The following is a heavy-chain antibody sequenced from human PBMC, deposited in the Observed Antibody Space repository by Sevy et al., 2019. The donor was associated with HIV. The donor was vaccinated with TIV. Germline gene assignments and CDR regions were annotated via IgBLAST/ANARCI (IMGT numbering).Heavy chain of an antibody. Sequence: GGSLRLSCAASGFTFSSYWMHWVRQAPGNGLVWVSRINSDGSSTSYADSVKGRFTISRDNAKNTLYLQMNSLRAEDTAVYYCAREDGYKILDYWGQGTLVTVSS. CDR2: INSDGSST. V-gene: IGHV3-74*01. J-gene: IGHJ4*02. CDR3: AREDGYKILDY. D-gene: IGHD5-12*01. CDR1: GFTFSSYW.